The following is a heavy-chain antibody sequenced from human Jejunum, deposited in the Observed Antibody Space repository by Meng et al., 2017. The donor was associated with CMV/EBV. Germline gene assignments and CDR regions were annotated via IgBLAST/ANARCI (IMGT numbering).Heavy chain of an antibody. CDR1: GFSLSTSGVG. CDR3: AHRPSYYDFWSGSE. J-gene: IGHJ4*02. Sequence: QITLKESGPTLVKLTQTVTLTCTFSGFSLSTSGVGVSWIRQPPGNALEWLALIYWDDDKRYSPSLKSRLNITKDTSKNQVVLTMTNMDPVDTATYYCAHRPSYYDFWSGSEWGQGTLVTVSS. CDR2: IYWDDDK. V-gene: IGHV2-5*02. D-gene: IGHD3-3*01.